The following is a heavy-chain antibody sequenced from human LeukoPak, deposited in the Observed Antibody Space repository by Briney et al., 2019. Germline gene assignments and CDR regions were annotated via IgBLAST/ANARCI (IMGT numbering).Heavy chain of an antibody. Sequence: GASVKVSCKASGYTFTSYGISWVRQAPGQGLEWMGWINTNTGNPTYAQGFTGRFVFSLDTPVSTAYLQISSLKAEDTAVYYCAREGVYRGWYLDYWGQGTLVTVSS. CDR2: INTNTGNP. V-gene: IGHV7-4-1*02. J-gene: IGHJ4*02. D-gene: IGHD6-19*01. CDR1: GYTFTSYG. CDR3: AREGVYRGWYLDY.